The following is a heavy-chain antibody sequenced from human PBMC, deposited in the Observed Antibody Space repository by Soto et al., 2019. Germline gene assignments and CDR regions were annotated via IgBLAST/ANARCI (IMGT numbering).Heavy chain of an antibody. D-gene: IGHD3-10*01. Sequence: PSETLSLTCAVYGGSFSGYYWSWIRQPPGKGLEWIGEINHSGSTNYNPSLKSRVTISVDTSKNQFSLKLSSVTAADTAVYYCARTAHMVRGVIAHYYYYGMDVWSQGTTVTVSS. CDR3: ARTAHMVRGVIAHYYYYGMDV. J-gene: IGHJ6*02. V-gene: IGHV4-34*01. CDR1: GGSFSGYY. CDR2: INHSGST.